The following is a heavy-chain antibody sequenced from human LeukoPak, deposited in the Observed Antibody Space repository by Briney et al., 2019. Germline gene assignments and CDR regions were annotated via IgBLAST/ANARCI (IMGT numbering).Heavy chain of an antibody. V-gene: IGHV3-30*04. D-gene: IGHD6-13*01. CDR3: ARSLPYGTTWYGRSDF. J-gene: IGHJ4*02. Sequence: GGSLRLSCAASGFTFSSYAMHWVRQAPGKGLEWVAVISYDGSNKYYADSVKGRFTISRDNAMNSLYLQMNSLRAEDTAIYYCARSLPYGTTWYGRSDFWGQGTLVTVSS. CDR1: GFTFSSYA. CDR2: ISYDGSNK.